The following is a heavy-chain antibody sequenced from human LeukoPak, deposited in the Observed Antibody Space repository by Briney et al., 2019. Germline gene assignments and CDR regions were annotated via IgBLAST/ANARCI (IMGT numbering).Heavy chain of an antibody. CDR3: ARDKSSSWYEHAFDI. D-gene: IGHD6-13*01. Sequence: GGSLRLSCAASGFTFSSYEMNWVRQAPGKGLEWVSYISSSGSTIYYADSVKGRFTISGDNAKNSLYLQMNSLRAEDTAVYYCARDKSSSWYEHAFDIWCQGTMVTVSS. V-gene: IGHV3-48*03. CDR1: GFTFSSYE. J-gene: IGHJ3*02. CDR2: ISSSGSTI.